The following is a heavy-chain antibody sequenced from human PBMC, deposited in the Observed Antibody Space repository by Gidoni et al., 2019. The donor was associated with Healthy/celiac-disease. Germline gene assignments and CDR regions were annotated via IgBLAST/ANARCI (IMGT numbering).Heavy chain of an antibody. Sequence: EVQLVQSGAEVTKPGESLKISCKGSGYSFTSYWIGWVRQMPGKGLEWMGIIYPGDSDTRYSPSFQGQVTISADKSISTAYLQWSSLKASDTAMYYCASQAGYCSSTSCYEYYMDVWGKGTTVTVSS. V-gene: IGHV5-51*03. CDR3: ASQAGYCSSTSCYEYYMDV. CDR2: IYPGDSDT. CDR1: GYSFTSYW. D-gene: IGHD2-2*03. J-gene: IGHJ6*03.